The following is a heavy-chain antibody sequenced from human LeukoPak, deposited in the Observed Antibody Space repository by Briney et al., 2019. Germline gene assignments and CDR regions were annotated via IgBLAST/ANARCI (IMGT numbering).Heavy chain of an antibody. J-gene: IGHJ5*02. CDR1: GGSISSSSYY. Sequence: SETLSLTCTVSGGSISSSSYYWGWIRQPPGKGLEWIGSIYYSGSTYYNPSLKSRVTISVDTSKNQFSLKLSSVTAADTAVYYCARDPGDLNWFDPWGQGTLVTVSS. V-gene: IGHV4-39*07. CDR3: ARDPGDLNWFDP. CDR2: IYYSGST. D-gene: IGHD3-10*01.